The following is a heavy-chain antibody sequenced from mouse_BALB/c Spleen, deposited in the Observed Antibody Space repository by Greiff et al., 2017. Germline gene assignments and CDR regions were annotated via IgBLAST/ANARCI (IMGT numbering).Heavy chain of an antibody. V-gene: IGHV7-3*02. D-gene: IGHD1-1*01. CDR3: ARDYYGSSPYYYAMDY. J-gene: IGHJ4*01. CDR2: IRNKANGYTT. CDR1: GFTFTDYY. Sequence: EVNLVESGGGLVQPGGSLRLSCATSGFTFTDYYMSWVRQPPGKALEWLGFIRNKANGYTTEYSASVKGRFTISRDNSQSILYLQMNTLRAEDSATYYCARDYYGSSPYYYAMDYWGQGTSVTVSS.